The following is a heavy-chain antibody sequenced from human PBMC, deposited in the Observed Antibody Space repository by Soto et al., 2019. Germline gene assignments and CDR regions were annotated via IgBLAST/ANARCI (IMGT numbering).Heavy chain of an antibody. CDR2: ISVSGGST. D-gene: IGHD3-22*01. Sequence: PGGSLRLSCAASGFTFNNYAMSWVRQAPGKGLEWVSSISVSGGSTFYADSVKGRFTISRDNSKNTLYLQMNSLRAEDTAVYYCAKPAPPSSGRYQYYFDYWGQGTLVTVSS. CDR3: AKPAPPSSGRYQYYFDY. V-gene: IGHV3-23*01. J-gene: IGHJ4*02. CDR1: GFTFNNYA.